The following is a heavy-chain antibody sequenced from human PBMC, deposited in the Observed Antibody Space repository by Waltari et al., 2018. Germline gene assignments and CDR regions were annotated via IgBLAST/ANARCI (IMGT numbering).Heavy chain of an antibody. J-gene: IGHJ4*02. D-gene: IGHD2-21*01. CDR2: IRYDGSNK. Sequence: QVQLVESGGGVVQPGGSLRLSCAASGFTFSSYGMHWVRQAPGKVLGGVAFIRYDGSNKYYADSVKGRFTISRDNSKNTLYLQMNSLRAEDTAVYYCAKGPSSISIDYWGQGTLVTVSS. CDR3: AKGPSSISIDY. V-gene: IGHV3-30*02. CDR1: GFTFSSYG.